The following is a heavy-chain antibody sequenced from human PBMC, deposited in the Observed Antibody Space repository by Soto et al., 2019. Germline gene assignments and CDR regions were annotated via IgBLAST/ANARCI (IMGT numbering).Heavy chain of an antibody. V-gene: IGHV1-18*01. CDR1: GYTFTSYG. D-gene: IGHD3-3*01. J-gene: IGHJ6*02. CDR3: ATDSHRTYPSTIFGVVIIGAGYYGMDV. Sequence: ASVKVSCKASGYTFTSYGISWVRQAPGQGLEWMGWISAYNGNTNYAQKLQGRDTMTTDTSTSTAYMELRSLRSDDTAVYYCATDSHRTYPSTIFGVVIIGAGYYGMDVWGQGTTATVSS. CDR2: ISAYNGNT.